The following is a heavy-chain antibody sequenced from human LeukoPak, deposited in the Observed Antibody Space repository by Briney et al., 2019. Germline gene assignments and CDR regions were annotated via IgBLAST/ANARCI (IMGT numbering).Heavy chain of an antibody. Sequence: SQTLSLTCAISGGSVSSNSAAWNWIRQSPSRGLEWLGRTYYRSKWYNDYALSVKSRITINPDTSKNQFSLQLNSVTPEDTAVYYCAKYSSNLSNDAFDIWGQGTMVTVSS. J-gene: IGHJ3*02. D-gene: IGHD6-13*01. CDR1: GGSVSSNSAA. V-gene: IGHV6-1*01. CDR2: TYYRSKWYN. CDR3: AKYSSNLSNDAFDI.